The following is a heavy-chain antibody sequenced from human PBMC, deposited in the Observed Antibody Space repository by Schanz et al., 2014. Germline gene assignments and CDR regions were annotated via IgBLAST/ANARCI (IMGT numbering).Heavy chain of an antibody. CDR3: AKDHFGHYDSSGCSDCYYYGMDV. CDR2: ISDDGSRR. Sequence: QVELVESGGGVVQPGRSLRLSCAASGFIFSYYTIHWVRQAPGKGLEWVAVISDDGSRRHYADFVTGRFTISRDNSKDTVYLQMTSLRAEDTAVYYCAKDHFGHYDSSGCSDCYYYGMDVWGQGTTVTVSS. J-gene: IGHJ6*02. V-gene: IGHV3-30*04. CDR1: GFIFSYYT. D-gene: IGHD3-22*01.